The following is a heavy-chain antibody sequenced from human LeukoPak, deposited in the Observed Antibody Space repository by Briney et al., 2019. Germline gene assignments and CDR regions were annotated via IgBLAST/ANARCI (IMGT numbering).Heavy chain of an antibody. D-gene: IGHD3-3*01. CDR1: GLTFSSYV. CDR3: ARQYYDFWSGYYTPDY. J-gene: IGHJ4*02. Sequence: PGGSLRLSCAASGLTFSSYVMSWVRQAPGKGLVWVSRINSDGSSTSYADSVKGRFTISRDNAKNTLYLQMNTLRAEDTAVYYCARQYYDFWSGYYTPDYWGQGTLVTVSS. CDR2: INSDGSST. V-gene: IGHV3-74*01.